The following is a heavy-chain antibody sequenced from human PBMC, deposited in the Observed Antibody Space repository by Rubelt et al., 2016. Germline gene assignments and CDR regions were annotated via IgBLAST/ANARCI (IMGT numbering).Heavy chain of an antibody. J-gene: IGHJ4*02. CDR3: ATGIIRLKPFDY. Sequence: QVQLVQSGAEVKKPGSSVKVSCKASGGTFSSYAISWVRQAPGQGLAWMGGFDPEDGETIYAQKFQGRVTMTEDTSTDTAYMELSSLRSEDTAVYYCATGIIRLKPFDYWGQGTLVTVSS. V-gene: IGHV1-24*01. CDR1: GGTFSSYA. CDR2: FDPEDGET. D-gene: IGHD2-15*01.